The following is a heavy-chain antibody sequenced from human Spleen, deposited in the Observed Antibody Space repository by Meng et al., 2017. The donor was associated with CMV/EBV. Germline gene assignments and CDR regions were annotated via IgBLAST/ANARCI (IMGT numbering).Heavy chain of an antibody. CDR3: VRGSGREWFDP. D-gene: IGHD2-15*01. Sequence: GGSLRLSCAASGFTFSNYWMSWVRQAPGKGLEWVASINQDGSEKHYMDSVKGRFTISRDNAKNALYLEMNSLRAEDTALYFCVRGSGREWFDPWDQGTLVTVSS. V-gene: IGHV3-7*04. CDR1: GFTFSNYW. CDR2: INQDGSEK. J-gene: IGHJ5*02.